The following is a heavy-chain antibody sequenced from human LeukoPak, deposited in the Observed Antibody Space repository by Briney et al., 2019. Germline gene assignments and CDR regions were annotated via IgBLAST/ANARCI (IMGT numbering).Heavy chain of an antibody. J-gene: IGHJ3*02. CDR2: IYDSGST. V-gene: IGHV4-59*01. Sequence: SETLSLTCTVSGGSISSYYWSWIRQPPGKGLEWIGYIYDSGSTNYNPSLKSRVTISVDTSKNQFSLKLSSVTAADTAVYYCACLTTADAFDIWGQGTMVIVSS. CDR1: GGSISSYY. D-gene: IGHD3-22*01. CDR3: ACLTTADAFDI.